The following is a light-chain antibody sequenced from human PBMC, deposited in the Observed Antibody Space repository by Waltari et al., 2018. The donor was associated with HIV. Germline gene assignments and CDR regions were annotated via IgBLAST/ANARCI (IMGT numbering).Light chain of an antibody. Sequence: DIQLTQSPASLSASVGDRVTITCRASQAISNSIAWYQQRQGKAPRLLLFAASRLETGVTSRFIGSGSGTFFTLTITSLQPGDFATYYCQQYYSTTTWTFGQGTRVE. V-gene: IGKV1-NL1*01. CDR2: AAS. CDR1: QAISNS. J-gene: IGKJ1*01. CDR3: QQYYSTTTWT.